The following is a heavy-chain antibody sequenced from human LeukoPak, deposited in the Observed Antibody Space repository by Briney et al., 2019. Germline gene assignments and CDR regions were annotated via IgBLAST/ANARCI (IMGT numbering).Heavy chain of an antibody. J-gene: IGHJ4*02. V-gene: IGHV3-23*01. CDR1: GFTFSSYA. CDR3: AKQGSDFWSGYWSFDY. Sequence: GGSLRLSCAASGFTFSSYAMSWVSQAPGKGLEWVSAISGSGGSTYYADSVKGRFTISRDNSKSTLYLQMNSLRAEDTDVYYCAKQGSDFWSGYWSFDYWGQGTLVTVSS. CDR2: ISGSGGST. D-gene: IGHD3-3*01.